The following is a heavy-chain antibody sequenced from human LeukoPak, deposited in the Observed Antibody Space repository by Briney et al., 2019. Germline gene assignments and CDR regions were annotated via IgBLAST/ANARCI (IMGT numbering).Heavy chain of an antibody. D-gene: IGHD3-16*01. Sequence: PGRSLRLSCAASGFNLTTYAMNCVRQAPGKGLEWVALISYDGRNTYYADSMKGLFTISRDNSKNALYLQMNSLNSVNTALYYCARADSPYVVLVGFDYWGQGTLVTVSS. V-gene: IGHV3-30*04. CDR2: ISYDGRNT. J-gene: IGHJ4*02. CDR3: ARADSPYVVLVGFDY. CDR1: GFNLTTYA.